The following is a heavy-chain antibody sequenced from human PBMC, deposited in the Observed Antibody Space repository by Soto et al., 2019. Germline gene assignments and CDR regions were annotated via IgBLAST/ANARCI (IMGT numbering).Heavy chain of an antibody. Sequence: PSETLSLTCTVSRGSVSSGGYYWSWIRQHPGKGLEWIGYIYYNGITDYNPSLKSRLVISVDTSKNQFSLILSSVTAADTAVYYCARARFYGSERTVFDFWGQGTLVTVSS. J-gene: IGHJ4*02. V-gene: IGHV4-31*03. D-gene: IGHD3-10*01. CDR3: ARARFYGSERTVFDF. CDR2: IYYNGIT. CDR1: RGSVSSGGYY.